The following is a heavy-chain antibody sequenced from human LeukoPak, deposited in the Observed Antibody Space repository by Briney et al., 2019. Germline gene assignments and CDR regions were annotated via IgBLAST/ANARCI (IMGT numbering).Heavy chain of an antibody. Sequence: GGSLSLSCAASGFTFDDYAMHWVRQAPGKGLEWVSGISWNSGSIGYADSVKGRFTISRDNAKNSLYLQMNSLRAEDTALYYCAKGSSPFDYWGQGTLVTVSS. CDR1: GFTFDDYA. V-gene: IGHV3-9*01. CDR2: ISWNSGSI. J-gene: IGHJ4*02. CDR3: AKGSSPFDY.